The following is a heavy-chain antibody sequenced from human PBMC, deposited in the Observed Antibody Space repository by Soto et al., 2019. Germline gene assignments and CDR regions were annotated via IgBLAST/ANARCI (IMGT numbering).Heavy chain of an antibody. CDR1: GGSISSYY. D-gene: IGHD1-26*01. CDR3: ARLGSGSFRD. V-gene: IGHV4-59*08. J-gene: IGHJ4*02. Sequence: QVPLQESGPGLVRPSETLSLTCTVSGGSISSYYWSWIRQPPGKGLEWIGYMYYSGCTNYNPSHKSRVTISVDTSNSQFSLKLSSVTAADTAMYSCARLGSGSFRDWGQGTLVTVSS. CDR2: MYYSGCT.